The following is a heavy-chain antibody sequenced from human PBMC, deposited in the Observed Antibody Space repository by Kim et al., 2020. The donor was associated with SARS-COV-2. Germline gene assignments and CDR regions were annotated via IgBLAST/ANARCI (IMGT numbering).Heavy chain of an antibody. V-gene: IGHV4-59*13. Sequence: SETLSLTCTVSGDSINPYYWSWIRQPPGKGLEWIGYVHYKGSTNYNPSLESRVTISMDTSKNELSLKLNSVTAADTAIYYCARGERRGTLGNYRTGKFDYWGQGSLVTVSS. CDR2: VHYKGST. CDR1: GDSINPYY. D-gene: IGHD3-10*01. J-gene: IGHJ4*02. CDR3: ARGERRGTLGNYRTGKFDY.